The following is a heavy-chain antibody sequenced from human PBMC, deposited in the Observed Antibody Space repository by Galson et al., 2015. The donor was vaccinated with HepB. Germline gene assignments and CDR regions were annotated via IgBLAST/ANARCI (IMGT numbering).Heavy chain of an antibody. J-gene: IGHJ5*02. D-gene: IGHD2/OR15-2a*01. CDR1: GGTFRTSS. CDR3: ATEGKNTDLWLDP. CDR2: INPIFRVS. Sequence: SVKVSCKASGGTFRTSSILWVRQAPGQGLEWVGGINPIFRVSNYAQRFQGRVTITADESATTAYMELTSLRSEDTAIYYCATEGKNTDLWLDPWGQGTPLIVSS. V-gene: IGHV1-69*13.